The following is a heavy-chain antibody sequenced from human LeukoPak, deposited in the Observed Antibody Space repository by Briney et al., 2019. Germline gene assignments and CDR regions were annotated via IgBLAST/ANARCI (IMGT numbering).Heavy chain of an antibody. D-gene: IGHD2-21*02. V-gene: IGHV4-59*03. CDR3: AERDAVTLGEYIQH. CDR2: VYNSGST. CDR1: GSSINNYY. Sequence: SETLSLTCTVSGSSINNYYWTWIRQPPGKELEWIGYVYNSGSTNYNPSLTSRVTISLDASKNQFSLRLNSVTAADTAVYYCAERDAVTLGEYIQHWGQGTLVTVSS. J-gene: IGHJ1*01.